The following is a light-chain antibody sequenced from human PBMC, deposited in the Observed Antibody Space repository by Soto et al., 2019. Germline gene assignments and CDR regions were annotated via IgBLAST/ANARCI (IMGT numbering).Light chain of an antibody. CDR2: GVS. J-gene: IGKJ1*01. CDR1: QSVTSNY. CDR3: QQYTDWPLT. V-gene: IGKV3-20*01. Sequence: EVVMTQSPATLSVSPVERATLSCRASQSVTSNYLAWYQQKPGQAPRLLIYGVSNRATGVPDRFSGSGSGTDFTLTISRLGPEDFAVYYCQQYTDWPLTFGQGTKVDIK.